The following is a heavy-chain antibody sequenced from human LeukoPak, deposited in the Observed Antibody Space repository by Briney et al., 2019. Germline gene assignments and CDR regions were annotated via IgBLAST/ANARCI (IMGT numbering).Heavy chain of an antibody. V-gene: IGHV3-49*03. J-gene: IGHJ6*03. Sequence: GRSLCLTCTTSGFTFGDNGMSWFRQGPGKGLEWVGFIRSKFYGWAIDYAASVKGRFTISRDDSKSIAYQQMNSLRTQDTGLYYCARDQLGGDPGNYYYYYRDVGAKGPTVSVSS. CDR1: GFTFGDNG. CDR3: ARDQLGGDPGNYYYYYRDV. CDR2: IRSKFYGWAI. D-gene: IGHD4-17*01.